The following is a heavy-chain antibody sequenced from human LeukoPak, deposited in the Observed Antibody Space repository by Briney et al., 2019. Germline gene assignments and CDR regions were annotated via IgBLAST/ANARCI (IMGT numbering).Heavy chain of an antibody. CDR1: GGSFSGYY. CDR2: INHSGST. CDR3: AREGSWRPFDY. J-gene: IGHJ4*02. Sequence: SETLSLTCAVYGGSFSGYYWSWIRQPPGKGLEWIGEINHSGSTNYNPSLKSRVTISVDTSKNQFSLKLSSVTAADTAVYYCAREGSWRPFDYWGQGTLDTVSS. V-gene: IGHV4-34*01. D-gene: IGHD6-13*01.